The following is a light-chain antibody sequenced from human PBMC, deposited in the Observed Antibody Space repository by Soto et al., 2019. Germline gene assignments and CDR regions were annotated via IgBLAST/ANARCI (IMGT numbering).Light chain of an antibody. V-gene: IGKV2-28*01. CDR3: MQALQTIS. J-gene: IGKJ5*01. CDR1: QGLLHSNGYNY. Sequence: DVVMTQSPLSLPVTLGQPAAISCRSSQGLLHSNGYNYLDWYLQKPGQSPQLLIYLGSNRASGVPDRFSCSGSGTDFTLKISRVEAEDAGVYYCMQALQTISFGQGTRLEIK. CDR2: LGS.